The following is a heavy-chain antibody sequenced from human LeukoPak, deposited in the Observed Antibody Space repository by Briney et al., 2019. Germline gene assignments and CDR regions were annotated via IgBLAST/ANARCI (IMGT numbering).Heavy chain of an antibody. CDR3: ARDIYGSGSYYRGAFDI. J-gene: IGHJ3*02. D-gene: IGHD3-10*01. Sequence: LAGGSLRLSCAASGFTFSTYGMHWVRQAPGKGLEWVAFIRYDGGNKYYADSVKGRFTISRDNSKNTLYLQMNNLRAEDTAVYYCARDIYGSGSYYRGAFDIWGQGTMVTVSS. V-gene: IGHV3-30*02. CDR2: IRYDGGNK. CDR1: GFTFSTYG.